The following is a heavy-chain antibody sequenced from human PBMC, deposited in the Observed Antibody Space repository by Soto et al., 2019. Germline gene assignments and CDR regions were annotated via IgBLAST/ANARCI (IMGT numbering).Heavy chain of an antibody. J-gene: IGHJ4*02. CDR2: ISGASGTI. V-gene: IGHV3-48*01. Sequence: GGSLRLSCAGSGFTFSGYGMDGVRQAPGKGLEWLSYISGASGTIYYADSMQGRFTISRDNAKNSLYLQMNSLRAGDTAVYYCIAAPGKFAYWGQGTLVTVSS. CDR1: GFTFSGYG. CDR3: IAAPGKFAY. D-gene: IGHD6-13*01.